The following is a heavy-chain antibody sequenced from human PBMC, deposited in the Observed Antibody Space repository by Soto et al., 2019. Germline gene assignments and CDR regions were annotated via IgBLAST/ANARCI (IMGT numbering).Heavy chain of an antibody. J-gene: IGHJ4*02. CDR1: GYSFTNYG. CDR3: ARVEDYFDSSGYAH. D-gene: IGHD3-22*01. CDR2: ISAYNGNI. Sequence: ASVKVSCKASGYSFTNYGITWVRQAPGQGLEWMGWISAYNGNINYAQKFQGRVTMTTDTSTSTAYLELRSLTSDDTAMYYCARVEDYFDSSGYAHWGQGTLVTVPQ. V-gene: IGHV1-18*04.